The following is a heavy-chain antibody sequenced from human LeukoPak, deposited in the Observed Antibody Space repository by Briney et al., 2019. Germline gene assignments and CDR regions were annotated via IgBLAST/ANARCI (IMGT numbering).Heavy chain of an antibody. V-gene: IGHV4-59*01. CDR3: ARVTGYRIEDYFDY. Sequence: SETLSLTCTVSGGSISSYYWSWIRQPPGKGLEWMGYIYYSGSTNYNPSLKSRVTISVETSKNEFSLKLRSVTAADTAVYYCARVTGYRIEDYFDYWGQGTLVTVSS. CDR1: GGSISSYY. D-gene: IGHD6-13*01. CDR2: IYYSGST. J-gene: IGHJ4*02.